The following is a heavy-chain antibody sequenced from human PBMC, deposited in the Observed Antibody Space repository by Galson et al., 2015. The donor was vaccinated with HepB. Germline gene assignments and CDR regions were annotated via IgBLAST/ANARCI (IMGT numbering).Heavy chain of an antibody. J-gene: IGHJ4*02. CDR1: GGSISSYY. CDR2: IYTSGST. Sequence: SETLSLTCTVSGGSISSYYWSWIRQPAGKGLEWIGRIYTSGSTNYNPSLKSRVTMSVDTSKNQFSLKLSSVTAADTAVYYCAGGRTYYYDSSGYTFDYWGQGTLVTVSS. D-gene: IGHD3-22*01. V-gene: IGHV4-4*07. CDR3: AGGRTYYYDSSGYTFDY.